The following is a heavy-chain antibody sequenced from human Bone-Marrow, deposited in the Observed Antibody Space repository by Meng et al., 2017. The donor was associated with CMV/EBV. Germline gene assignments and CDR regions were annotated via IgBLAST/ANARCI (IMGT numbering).Heavy chain of an antibody. Sequence: GESLKISCAASRFTFSSYPLHWVRQAPGKGLEWVAVISYDGSDKYYPDSVKGRFTISRDNSKNPLYLQMNSLRAEDTAVYYGARSDCSGGYWYDYWGQGTLVPVSS. CDR1: RFTFSSYP. V-gene: IGHV3-30-3*01. D-gene: IGHD2-15*01. J-gene: IGHJ4*02. CDR2: ISYDGSDK. CDR3: ARSDCSGGYWYDY.